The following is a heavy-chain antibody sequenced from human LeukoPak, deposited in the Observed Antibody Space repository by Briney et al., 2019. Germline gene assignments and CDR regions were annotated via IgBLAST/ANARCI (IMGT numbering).Heavy chain of an antibody. Sequence: GASVKVSCKASGYTFTSYAMHWVRQAPGQRLEWMGWINAGNGNTKYSQKFQGRVTITRDTSASTAYMELSSLRSEDTAVYYCARGGATVTTSGRGYYMDVWGKGTTVTVSS. CDR3: ARGGATVTTSGRGYYMDV. D-gene: IGHD4-17*01. V-gene: IGHV1-3*01. J-gene: IGHJ6*03. CDR2: INAGNGNT. CDR1: GYTFTSYA.